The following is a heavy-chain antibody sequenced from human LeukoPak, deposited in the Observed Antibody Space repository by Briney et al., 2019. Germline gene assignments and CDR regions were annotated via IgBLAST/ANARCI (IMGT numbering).Heavy chain of an antibody. J-gene: IGHJ6*03. Sequence: SETLSLTCTVSGGSISSYYWSWIRQPAGKGLEWIGRIYTSGSTNYNPSLKSRVTMSVDTSKNQFSLKLSSVTAADTAVYYCARDLRELVQHYYYYYMDVWGKGTTVTVSS. CDR3: ARDLRELVQHYYYYYMDV. D-gene: IGHD1/OR15-1a*01. CDR2: IYTSGST. V-gene: IGHV4-4*07. CDR1: GGSISSYY.